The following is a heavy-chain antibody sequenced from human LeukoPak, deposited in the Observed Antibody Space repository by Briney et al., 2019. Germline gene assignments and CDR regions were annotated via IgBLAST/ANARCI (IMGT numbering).Heavy chain of an antibody. J-gene: IGHJ4*02. V-gene: IGHV3-9*01. D-gene: IGHD3-22*01. CDR1: GFTFDDYA. Sequence: GGSLRLSCAASGFTFDDYAMRWVRQAPGKGLEWVSGISWNSGSIVYADSVKGRFTISRDNAKNSLYLLMNSLRAEDTALYYCAKDARRYYYDSSGYHDYWGQGTLVTVSS. CDR3: AKDARRYYYDSSGYHDY. CDR2: ISWNSGSI.